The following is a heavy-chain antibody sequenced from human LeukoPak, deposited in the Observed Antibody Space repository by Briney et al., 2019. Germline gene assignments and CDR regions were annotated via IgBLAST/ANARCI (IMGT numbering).Heavy chain of an antibody. V-gene: IGHV3-66*01. CDR1: GFTVSSNY. CDR2: IYSGGTT. J-gene: IGHJ3*01. Sequence: PGGSLRLSCAASGFTVSSNYMSWVRQAPGKGLEWVSVIYSGGTTYYADSVKGRFTFSRDNAKNTLYLQMNSLRAEDTAIYYCARVIGWDEPFDLWGQGTMVTVSS. CDR3: ARVIGWDEPFDL. D-gene: IGHD1-26*01.